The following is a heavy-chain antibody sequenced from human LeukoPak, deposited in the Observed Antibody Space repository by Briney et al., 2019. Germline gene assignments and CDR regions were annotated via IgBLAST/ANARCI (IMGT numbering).Heavy chain of an antibody. CDR3: AEGPTTLDY. Sequence: SQTLSLTCVISGDSVSSNNAAWHWIRQSPSRGLEWLGRTYYRSKWYNDYAVSVKSRITINPDTSKNQFSLQLNSVTPEDTAVYYCAEGPTTLDYWGQGTLVTVSS. CDR1: GDSVSSNNAA. D-gene: IGHD1-26*01. CDR2: TYYRSKWYN. J-gene: IGHJ4*02. V-gene: IGHV6-1*01.